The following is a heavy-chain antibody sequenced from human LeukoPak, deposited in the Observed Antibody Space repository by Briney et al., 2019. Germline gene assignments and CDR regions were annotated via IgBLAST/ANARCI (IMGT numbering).Heavy chain of an antibody. CDR2: IYYSGST. J-gene: IGHJ3*02. CDR3: ARDHDSSDAFDI. D-gene: IGHD3-22*01. CDR1: GGSISSGGYY. Sequence: PSQTLSLTCTVSGGSISSGGYYWSWIRQHPGKGLEWIGYIYYSGSTDYNPSLKSRAIISVDTSKKQFSLKLSSVTAADTVVYYCARDHDSSDAFDIWGQGTMVTVSS. V-gene: IGHV4-31*03.